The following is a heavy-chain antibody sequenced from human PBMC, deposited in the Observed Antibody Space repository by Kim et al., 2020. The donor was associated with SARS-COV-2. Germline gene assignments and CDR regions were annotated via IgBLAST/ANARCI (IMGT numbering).Heavy chain of an antibody. CDR3: ASLNYYGSGSYYNSALYYFDY. V-gene: IGHV4-39*01. D-gene: IGHD3-10*01. Sequence: SETLSLTCTVSGGSISSSSYYWGWIRQPPGKGLEWIGSIYYSGSTYYNPSLKSRVTISVDTSKNQFSLKLSSVTAADTAVYYCASLNYYGSGSYYNSALYYFDYWGQGTLVTVSS. J-gene: IGHJ4*02. CDR1: GGSISSSSYY. CDR2: IYYSGST.